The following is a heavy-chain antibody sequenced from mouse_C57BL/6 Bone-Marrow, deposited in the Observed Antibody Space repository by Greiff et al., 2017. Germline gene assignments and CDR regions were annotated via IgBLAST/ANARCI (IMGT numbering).Heavy chain of an antibody. Sequence: QVQLQQPGAELVKPGASVKMSCKASGYTFTSYWITWVKQRPGQGLEWIGDIYPGSGSTNSNEKFKSKATLTVDTSSSTAYMQLISLTSEDSAVYYGASACLFYFDYWGQGTTLTVSS. CDR3: ASACLFYFDY. CDR2: IYPGSGST. V-gene: IGHV1-55*01. J-gene: IGHJ2*01. CDR1: GYTFTSYW. D-gene: IGHD6-2*01.